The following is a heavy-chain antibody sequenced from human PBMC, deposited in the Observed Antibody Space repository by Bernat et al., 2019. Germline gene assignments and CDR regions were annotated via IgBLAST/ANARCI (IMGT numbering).Heavy chain of an antibody. V-gene: IGHV4-38-2*01. D-gene: IGHD4-17*01. CDR3: AETKGDYADNWYFDL. Sequence: QVQLQESGPGLVKPSETLSLTCAVSGYSISSGYYWGWIRQPPGKGLEWIGSIYYSGSTYYNPSLKSRVTISVDTSKNQFSLKLSSVTAADTAVYYCAETKGDYADNWYFDLWGRGTLVTVSS. CDR2: IYYSGST. CDR1: GYSISSGYY. J-gene: IGHJ2*01.